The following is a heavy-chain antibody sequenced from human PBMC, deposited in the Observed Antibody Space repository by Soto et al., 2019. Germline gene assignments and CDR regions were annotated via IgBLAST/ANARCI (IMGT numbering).Heavy chain of an antibody. D-gene: IGHD5-12*01. CDR2: IPSRGRP. CDR3: ARDTYSGYDFGL. V-gene: IGHV4-30-4*01. Sequence: QVQLRESGPGLVKPSQTLSLTCSVSGASVAGGSYYWSWVRQPPGKGLEWIGYIPSRGRPFYNPSLTSRGTISAETAKNQLSLQLTSVTAADTAVYDCARDTYSGYDFGLWGQGTLVTVSS. CDR1: GASVAGGSYY. J-gene: IGHJ5*02.